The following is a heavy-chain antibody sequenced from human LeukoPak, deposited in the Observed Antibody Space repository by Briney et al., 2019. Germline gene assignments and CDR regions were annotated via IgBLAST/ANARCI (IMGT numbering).Heavy chain of an antibody. CDR3: VRVRGGVFEV. CDR2: TYYRSKWSN. V-gene: IGHV6-1*01. Sequence: SQTLSLTCVISGGSVSSNLVTWKWMRQSPSRGVEGLGRTYYRSKWSNHYAVSVKDRMAINPDTSKNQFSLQLNPVTPDDTAIYYCVRVRGGVFEVWGQGALVAVSS. J-gene: IGHJ4*02. D-gene: IGHD2-15*01. CDR1: GGSVSSNLVT.